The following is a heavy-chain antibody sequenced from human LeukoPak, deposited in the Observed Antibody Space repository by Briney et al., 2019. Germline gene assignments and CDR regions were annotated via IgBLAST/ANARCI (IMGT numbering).Heavy chain of an antibody. CDR1: GFTFSNNE. V-gene: IGHV3-48*03. CDR3: ARDGDMAVAAHFDQ. D-gene: IGHD6-19*01. J-gene: IGHJ4*02. Sequence: PGGSLRLSCAASGFTFSNNEMNWVRQAPGKGLQWVSYISRSGNTKYYADSVKGRFTISRDNAEDSLFLQMNSLRAEDTAVYYCARDGDMAVAAHFDQWGQGTLVTVSS. CDR2: ISRSGNTK.